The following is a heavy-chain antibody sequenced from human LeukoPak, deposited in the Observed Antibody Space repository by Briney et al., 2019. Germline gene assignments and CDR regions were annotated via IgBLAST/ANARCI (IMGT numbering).Heavy chain of an antibody. D-gene: IGHD6-13*01. V-gene: IGHV1-18*01. CDR3: ASTRQQLPDY. J-gene: IGHJ4*02. CDR2: ISAYNGNT. CDR1: GYTFNSYD. Sequence: ASVKVSCKASGYTFNSYDINWVRQAPGQGLEWMGWISAYNGNTNYAQKLQGRVTMTTDTSTSTAYMELRSLRSDDTAVYYCASTRQQLPDYWGQGTLVTVSS.